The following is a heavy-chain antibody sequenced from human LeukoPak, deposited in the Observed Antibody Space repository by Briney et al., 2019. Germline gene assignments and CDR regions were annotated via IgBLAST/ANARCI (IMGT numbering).Heavy chain of an antibody. Sequence: GGSLRLSCAASGFTFSSYAMSWVRQAPGKGLEWVAFIRYDGSNKYYADSVKGRFTISRDNSKNTMYLQMNSLRPEDTAVYYCAKSSGSSWHRDWFDPWGQGTLVTVSS. CDR2: IRYDGSNK. D-gene: IGHD6-13*01. J-gene: IGHJ5*02. CDR1: GFTFSSYA. V-gene: IGHV3-30*02. CDR3: AKSSGSSWHRDWFDP.